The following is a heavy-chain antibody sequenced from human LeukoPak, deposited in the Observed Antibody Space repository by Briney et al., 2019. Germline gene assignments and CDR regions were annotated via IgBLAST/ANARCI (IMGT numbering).Heavy chain of an antibody. V-gene: IGHV3-74*01. Sequence: GGSLRLSCAASGFTFSSYWMHWVRQAPGKGLVWVSRINSDGSSTSYADSVKGRFTISRDISKNTVFLQLNSLRAEDTAVYYCARYHYDSGGYPYYFDYWGQGTLVAVSS. CDR1: GFTFSSYW. CDR2: INSDGSST. CDR3: ARYHYDSGGYPYYFDY. J-gene: IGHJ4*02. D-gene: IGHD3-22*01.